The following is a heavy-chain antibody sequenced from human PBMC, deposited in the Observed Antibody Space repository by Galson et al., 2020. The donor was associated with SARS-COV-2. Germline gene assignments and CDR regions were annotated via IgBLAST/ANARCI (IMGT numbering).Heavy chain of an antibody. D-gene: IGHD6-13*01. CDR2: INKDGSEK. J-gene: IGHJ4*02. V-gene: IGHV3-7*01. CDR3: AGVAAAAGIFFDY. CDR1: GFTFSSYW. Sequence: GGSLRLSCAASGFTFSSYWNSWVRQPQGQGLDWVANINKDGSEKSYDDPAQGRFTTSRDNAKNSLYLQMNSLRAEDTAVYYCAGVAAAAGIFFDYWGEGTLVTVSS.